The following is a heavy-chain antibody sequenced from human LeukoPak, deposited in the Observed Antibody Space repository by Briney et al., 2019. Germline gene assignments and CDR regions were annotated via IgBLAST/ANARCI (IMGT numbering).Heavy chain of an antibody. J-gene: IGHJ6*03. CDR3: AREGIAAADYMDV. CDR2: ISSSSSYI. Sequence: PGGSLRLSCAASGLTFSSHGMNWVRQAPGKGLEWVSSISSSSSYIYYADSVKGRFTISRDNAKNSLYLQMNSLRAEDTAVYYCAREGIAAADYMDVWGKGTTVTVSS. V-gene: IGHV3-21*01. D-gene: IGHD6-13*01. CDR1: GLTFSSHG.